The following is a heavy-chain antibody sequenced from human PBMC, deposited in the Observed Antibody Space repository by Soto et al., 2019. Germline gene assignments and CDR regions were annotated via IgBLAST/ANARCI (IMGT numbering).Heavy chain of an antibody. J-gene: IGHJ6*02. Sequence: EVQLLESGGGLVQPGGSLRLSCAASGFTFSSYAMSWVRQAPGKGLEWVSAISGSGGSTYYADSVKGRFTMSRDNSKNTLYLQMNSLRGEDTAVYYCAKSPSRLSGDLYYYYGMDVWGQGTTVTVSS. V-gene: IGHV3-23*01. D-gene: IGHD4-17*01. CDR3: AKSPSRLSGDLYYYYGMDV. CDR2: ISGSGGST. CDR1: GFTFSSYA.